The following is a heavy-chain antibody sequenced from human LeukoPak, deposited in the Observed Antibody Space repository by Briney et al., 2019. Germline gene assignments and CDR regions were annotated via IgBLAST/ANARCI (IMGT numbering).Heavy chain of an antibody. V-gene: IGHV4-4*07. CDR3: ARDQRVYDYAGFDY. Sequence: SETLSLTCTVSGGSISSYYWSWIRQPAGKGLEWIGRIYTSGSTNYNPSLKSRVTMSVDTSKNQFSLKLCSVTAADTAVYYCARDQRVYDYAGFDYWGQGTLVTISS. D-gene: IGHD3-16*01. CDR1: GGSISSYY. J-gene: IGHJ4*02. CDR2: IYTSGST.